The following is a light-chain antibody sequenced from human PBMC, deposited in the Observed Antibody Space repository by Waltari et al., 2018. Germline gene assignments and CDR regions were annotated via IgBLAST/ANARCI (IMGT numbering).Light chain of an antibody. CDR2: DVT. CDR1: SSDVGGFNY. V-gene: IGLV2-14*03. J-gene: IGLJ2*01. Sequence: QSALTQPASVSGSPGQSITISCTGTSSDVGGFNYVPWYQQHPGDAPKLLLYDVTQRPSGVSNRFSGSKSANTASLTISGLQAGDEAHYYCSSYSSISTLVFGGGTKLTVL. CDR3: SSYSSISTLV.